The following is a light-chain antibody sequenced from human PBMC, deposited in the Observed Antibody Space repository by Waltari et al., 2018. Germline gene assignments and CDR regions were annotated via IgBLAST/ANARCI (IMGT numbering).Light chain of an antibody. V-gene: IGLV1-40*01. CDR3: QSYDRSLSGGV. J-gene: IGLJ3*02. Sequence: QSVLTQTPSMSGAPGQGVTISCTGSRPNLGAGYDVHWYQQVLGKAPRLLIFGYNNRPSGVPDRFSGSKSGTSASLAITGLQTEDEAVYSCQSYDRSLSGGVFGGGTKLTV. CDR2: GYN. CDR1: RPNLGAGYD.